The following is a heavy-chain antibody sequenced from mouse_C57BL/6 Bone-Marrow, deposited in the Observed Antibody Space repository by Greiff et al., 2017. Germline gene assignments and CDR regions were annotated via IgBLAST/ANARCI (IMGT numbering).Heavy chain of an antibody. J-gene: IGHJ2*01. V-gene: IGHV1-74*01. CDR3: ASLWHDYFDY. CDR1: GYTFTSYW. CDR2: IHPSDSDT. D-gene: IGHD1-1*01. Sequence: QVHVKQPGAELVKPGASVKVSCKASGYTFTSYWMHWVKQRPGQGLEWIGRIHPSDSDTNYNQKFKGKATLTVDKSSSTAYMQLSSLTSEDSAVYYCASLWHDYFDYWGQGTTLTVSS.